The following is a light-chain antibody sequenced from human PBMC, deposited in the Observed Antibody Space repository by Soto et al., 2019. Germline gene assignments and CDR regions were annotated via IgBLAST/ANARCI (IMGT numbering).Light chain of an antibody. CDR3: QQYGSSPET. CDR1: QSVSSSY. CDR2: GAS. Sequence: EIVLTQTPGTLSLSPGERATLSCRASQSVSSSYLAWYQQKPGQAPRLLIYGASSRATGIPDRFSGSGSGTDFTLTISRLEPEDFAVYYCQQYGSSPETFGQGIKVEIE. V-gene: IGKV3-20*01. J-gene: IGKJ1*01.